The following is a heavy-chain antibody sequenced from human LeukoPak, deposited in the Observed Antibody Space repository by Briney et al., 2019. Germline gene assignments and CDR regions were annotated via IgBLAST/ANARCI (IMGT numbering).Heavy chain of an antibody. J-gene: IGHJ4*02. D-gene: IGHD2-2*01. CDR2: INPSSGGT. CDR3: ARGEVVPATVWYDY. V-gene: IGHV1-2*06. Sequence: ASVKVSCKASGYTFSDYLIHWVRQAPGQGLEWMGRINPSSGGTSYAQKFRGRVTMTRDTSISTAYMELSRLRADDTAVYYCARGEVVPATVWYDYWGQGTLVTVSS. CDR1: GYTFSDYL.